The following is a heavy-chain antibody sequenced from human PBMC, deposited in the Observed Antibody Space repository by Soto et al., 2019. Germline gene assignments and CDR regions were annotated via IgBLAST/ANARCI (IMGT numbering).Heavy chain of an antibody. CDR3: ARGTVTSGRWFSP. Sequence: QVHLVQSETEVKEPGASVTVSCKTSDSTFTGYTINWVRQAPGQGLEWLGWSSSLNGNTNYARKYQGRLTMTTNTSATTAYMELRSLRSDDTAVYFCARGTVTSGRWFSPWGQGTLVTVSS. V-gene: IGHV1-18*04. CDR2: SSSLNGNT. D-gene: IGHD4-17*01. J-gene: IGHJ5*02. CDR1: DSTFTGYT.